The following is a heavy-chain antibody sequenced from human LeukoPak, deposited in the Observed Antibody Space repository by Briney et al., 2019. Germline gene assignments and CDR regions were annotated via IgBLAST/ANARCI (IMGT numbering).Heavy chain of an antibody. J-gene: IGHJ3*02. Sequence: PGDSLKISCQGSGYTFTSYWIVWVRQMPGKGLEWMGIIYPDDSDTRYSPSFQGQVTISVDKSINTAYLQWSSLKASDTAMYYCASSRYYDFAQWGDAFDIWGQGTMVTVSS. V-gene: IGHV5-51*01. CDR1: GYTFTSYW. D-gene: IGHD3-3*01. CDR3: ASSRYYDFAQWGDAFDI. CDR2: IYPDDSDT.